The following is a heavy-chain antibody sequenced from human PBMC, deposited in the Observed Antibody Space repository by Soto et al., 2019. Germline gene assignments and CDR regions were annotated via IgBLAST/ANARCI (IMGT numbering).Heavy chain of an antibody. CDR3: ARDRLEITIFGSSSPYYYGMDV. Sequence: PSETLSLTCTVSGGSISSGDYYWSWIRQPPGKGLEWIGYIYYSGSTYYNPSLKSRVTISVDTSKNQFSLKLSSATAADTAVYYCARDRLEITIFGSSSPYYYGMDVWGQGTTVTVSS. CDR2: IYYSGST. V-gene: IGHV4-30-4*01. CDR1: GGSISSGDYY. D-gene: IGHD3-3*01. J-gene: IGHJ6*02.